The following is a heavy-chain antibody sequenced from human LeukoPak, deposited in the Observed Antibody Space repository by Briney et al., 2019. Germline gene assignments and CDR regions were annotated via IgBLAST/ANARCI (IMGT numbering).Heavy chain of an antibody. Sequence: SETLSLTCAVSGGTFSGHYWTWIRQPPGKGLEWIGENNGSASSNYNPSLKSRVTMSVDTSNNHFSLKLSSVTAADTAVYYCARGRRQWLVPPSDYYFYMDVWGKGTTVTVSS. J-gene: IGHJ6*03. CDR1: GGTFSGHY. CDR2: NNGSASS. CDR3: ARGRRQWLVPPSDYYFYMDV. D-gene: IGHD6-19*01. V-gene: IGHV4-34*01.